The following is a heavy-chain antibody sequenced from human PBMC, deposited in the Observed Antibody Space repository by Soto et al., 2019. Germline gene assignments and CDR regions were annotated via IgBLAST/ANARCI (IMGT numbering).Heavy chain of an antibody. CDR3: ARFHLQRYYYYGMDF. Sequence: QVQLMQSGAAVKKPGSSVKVSCKASGGTFSSYAISWVRQAPGQGLERMGGIIPIFGTANYAQECQGRVTITADESTSTAYMELSSLRSEYTAVYYCARFHLQRYYYYGMDFWCQGTTVTVSS. CDR2: IIPIFGTA. CDR1: GGTFSSYA. V-gene: IGHV1-69*01. J-gene: IGHJ6*02. D-gene: IGHD1-1*01.